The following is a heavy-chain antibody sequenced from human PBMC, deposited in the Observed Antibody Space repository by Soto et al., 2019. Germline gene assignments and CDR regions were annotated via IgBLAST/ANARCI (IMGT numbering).Heavy chain of an antibody. V-gene: IGHV3-74*01. CDR2: INSDGSST. CDR1: GFTFSSDW. CDR3: ARNYGMDV. Sequence: EVQLVESGGGLVQPGGSLRLSCAASGFTFSSDWMHWVRQAPGKGLVWVSRINSDGSSTSYADSVKGRFTNYRDNANNTLYLQMNSLGAEETAVYYCARNYGMDVRGQGTTVTVCS. J-gene: IGHJ6*02.